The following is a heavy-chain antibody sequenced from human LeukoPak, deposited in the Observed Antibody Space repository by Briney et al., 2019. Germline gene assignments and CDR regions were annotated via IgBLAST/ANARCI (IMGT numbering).Heavy chain of an antibody. CDR3: AKDFYFDWSNYGMDV. D-gene: IGHD3-9*01. CDR2: INWNGGST. Sequence: GGSLRLSCAASGFTFDDYGMSWVRQAPGKGLEWVSGINWNGGSTGYADSVKGRFTISRDNAKNSLYLQMNSLRAEDTALYHCAKDFYFDWSNYGMDVWGQGTTVTVSS. J-gene: IGHJ6*02. V-gene: IGHV3-20*01. CDR1: GFTFDDYG.